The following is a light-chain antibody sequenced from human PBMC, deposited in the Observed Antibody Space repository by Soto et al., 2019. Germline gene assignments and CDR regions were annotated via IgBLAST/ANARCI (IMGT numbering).Light chain of an antibody. CDR3: QQYNNWPTWT. CDR1: QSVSSN. Sequence: EIVLIQSPATLPLSPGERATLSCRASQSVSSNLAWYQQKPGQAPRLLIYGASTRATGIPARFSGSGSETEFTLTISSLQAEDSAVYFCQQYNNWPTWTFGQGTKVDIK. CDR2: GAS. J-gene: IGKJ1*01. V-gene: IGKV3-15*01.